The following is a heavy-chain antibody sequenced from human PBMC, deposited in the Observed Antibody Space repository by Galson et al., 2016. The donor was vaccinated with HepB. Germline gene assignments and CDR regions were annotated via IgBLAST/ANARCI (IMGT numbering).Heavy chain of an antibody. V-gene: IGHV3-21*01. J-gene: IGHJ3*02. CDR1: GFSISTYT. D-gene: IGHD3-3*01. CDR3: ARDRSRFSRGYYTGARDVFAI. Sequence: SLRLSCAASGFSISTYTMNWVRQAPGKGLEWISYISSSSAYVDYADSVKGRFTIFRENAKNSLYLQMNSLRAEDTAVYYCARDRSRFSRGYYTGARDVFAIWGQGTVVTVSS. CDR2: ISSSSAYV.